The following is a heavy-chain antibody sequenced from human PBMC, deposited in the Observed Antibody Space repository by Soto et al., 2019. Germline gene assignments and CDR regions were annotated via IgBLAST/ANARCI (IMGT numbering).Heavy chain of an antibody. V-gene: IGHV1-8*02. Sequence: ASVKVSCKASGYDFTAYDINWVRQASGQGLEWMGWMNPINGATGSARRFQGRVSMTRNTATGTAYLELTSLRSDDTAVYYCGRGPSPRAPAGGTPFYYAMDVWGPGPTVTV. CDR2: MNPINGAT. CDR1: GYDFTAYD. J-gene: IGHJ6*02. D-gene: IGHD6-13*01. CDR3: GRGPSPRAPAGGTPFYYAMDV.